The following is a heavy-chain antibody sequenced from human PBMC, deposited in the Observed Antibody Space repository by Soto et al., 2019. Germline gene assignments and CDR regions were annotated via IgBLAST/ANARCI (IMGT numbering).Heavy chain of an antibody. V-gene: IGHV3-49*05. CDR2: IRIKAYGGTT. D-gene: IGHD5-12*01. J-gene: IGHJ6*02. Sequence: EVQLVESGGGLVKPGRSLRLSCTASGFTFGDYAMSWFRQAPGKGLEWVGFIRIKAYGGTTEYAASVKGRFTISRDDSKSIAYLQMNSLKTEDTAVYYCTRDKALYDGYYYYYYGLDVWGQGTTVTVSS. CDR3: TRDKALYDGYYYYYYGLDV. CDR1: GFTFGDYA.